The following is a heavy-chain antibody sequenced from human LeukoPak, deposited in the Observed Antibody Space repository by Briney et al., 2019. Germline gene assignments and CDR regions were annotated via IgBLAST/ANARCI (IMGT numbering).Heavy chain of an antibody. CDR1: GFTFSSYE. J-gene: IGHJ6*02. CDR3: ARYDYYYGMDV. CDR2: ISSSGSTI. V-gene: IGHV3-48*03. Sequence: GSLRLSCAASGFTFSSYEMNWVRQAPGKGLEWVSYISSSGSTIYYADSVKGRFTISRDNAKNSLYLQMNSLRAEDTAVYYCARYDYYYGMDVWGQGTTVTVSS.